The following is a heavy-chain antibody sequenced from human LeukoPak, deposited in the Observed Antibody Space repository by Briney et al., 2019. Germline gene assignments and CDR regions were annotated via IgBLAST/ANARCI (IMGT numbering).Heavy chain of an antibody. Sequence: GGSLRLSCAASGFSFSSYSMNWVRQAPGKGLEWISYISSGSSTIFYADSVKGRFTISRDNAKNSLYLQMNSLRAEDTAVYYCASDCSGGSLRYWGQGTLATVSS. CDR2: ISSGSSTI. CDR1: GFSFSSYS. D-gene: IGHD2-15*01. J-gene: IGHJ4*02. CDR3: ASDCSGGSLRY. V-gene: IGHV3-48*01.